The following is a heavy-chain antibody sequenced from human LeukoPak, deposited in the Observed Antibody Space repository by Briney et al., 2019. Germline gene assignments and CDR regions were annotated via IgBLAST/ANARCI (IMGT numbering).Heavy chain of an antibody. V-gene: IGHV3-23*01. CDR2: ISGSGGST. Sequence: ETLSLTCTVSGGSISSYYWSWVRQAPGKGLEWVSAISGSGGSTYYADSVKGRFTISRDNSKNTLYLQMNSLRAEDTAVYYCAKGDYYDSSGYEWGQGTLVTVSS. CDR3: AKGDYYDSSGYE. CDR1: GGSISSYY. D-gene: IGHD3-22*01. J-gene: IGHJ4*02.